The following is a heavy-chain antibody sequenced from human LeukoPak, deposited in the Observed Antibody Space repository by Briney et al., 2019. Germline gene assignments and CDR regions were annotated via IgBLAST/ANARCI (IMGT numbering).Heavy chain of an antibody. CDR2: MNPNSGNT. V-gene: IGHV1-8*03. Sequence: ASVKVSCKASGYTFTSYDINWVRQATGQGLEWMGWMNPNSGNTGYAQKFQGRVTITRNASISTAYMELSSLRSEDTAVYYCARATPWNYYARSPYYFDYWGQGTLVTVSS. CDR1: GYTFTSYD. D-gene: IGHD3-22*01. CDR3: ARATPWNYYARSPYYFDY. J-gene: IGHJ4*02.